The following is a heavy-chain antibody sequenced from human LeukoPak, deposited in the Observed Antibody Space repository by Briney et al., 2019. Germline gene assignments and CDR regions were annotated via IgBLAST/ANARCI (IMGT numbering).Heavy chain of an antibody. J-gene: IGHJ4*02. D-gene: IGHD1-26*01. CDR1: GFTFSSYW. CDR2: IKQDGSEK. V-gene: IGHV3-7*01. CDR3: ASGSYFYYFDY. Sequence: GGSLRLSCAASGFTFSSYWMSWVRQAPGKGPEWVANIKQDGSEKYYVDSVKGRFTISRDNAKNSLYLQMNSLRAEDTAVYYCASGSYFYYFDYWGQGTLVTVSS.